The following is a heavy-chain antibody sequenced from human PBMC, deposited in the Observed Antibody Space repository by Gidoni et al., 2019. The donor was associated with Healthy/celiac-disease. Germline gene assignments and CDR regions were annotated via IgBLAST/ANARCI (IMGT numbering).Heavy chain of an antibody. CDR3: ARDECGRYCSSTPYYYGMDV. V-gene: IGHV3-11*01. D-gene: IGHD2-2*01. CDR1: GFPFTARS. Sequence: QVPLVASGGGLVKPRGSLSLSCAPSGFPFTARSMSWNRQAPGEGLEWVSYISSSGSTIYYADSVKGRFTISRDNAKNSLYLQMNSLRAEDTAVYDCARDECGRYCSSTPYYYGMDVWGQGTTVTVSS. J-gene: IGHJ6*02. CDR2: ISSSGSTI.